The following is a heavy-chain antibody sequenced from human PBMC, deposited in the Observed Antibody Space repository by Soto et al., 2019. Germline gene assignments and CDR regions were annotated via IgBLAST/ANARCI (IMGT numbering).Heavy chain of an antibody. D-gene: IGHD4-17*01. V-gene: IGHV1-8*01. Sequence: ASVKVSRKASGYTFTSYDINWVRQATGQGFEYLGWMNPNRGNTGYVKKFQGRVTMTRDTSMSTAYMELSSLRSEDTAVYYCARGIKYGEYSRWFGPWDPGTLVTVSS. CDR2: MNPNRGNT. CDR3: ARGIKYGEYSRWFGP. J-gene: IGHJ5*02. CDR1: GYTFTSYD.